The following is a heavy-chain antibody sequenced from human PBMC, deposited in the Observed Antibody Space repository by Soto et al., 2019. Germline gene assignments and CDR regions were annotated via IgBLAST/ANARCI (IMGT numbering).Heavy chain of an antibody. V-gene: IGHV4-59*08. CDR1: GGSISSYY. CDR3: ARALPGYSSGWFTKSFDY. Sequence: SETLSLTCTVSGGSISSYYWGWIRQPPGKGLEWIGYIYYSGSTNYNPSLKSRVTISVDTSKNQFSLKLSSVTAADTAVYYCARALPGYSSGWFTKSFDYWGQGTLVTVS. J-gene: IGHJ4*02. CDR2: IYYSGST. D-gene: IGHD6-19*01.